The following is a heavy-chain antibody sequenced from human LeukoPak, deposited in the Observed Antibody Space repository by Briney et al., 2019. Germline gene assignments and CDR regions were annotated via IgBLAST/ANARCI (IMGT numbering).Heavy chain of an antibody. J-gene: IGHJ4*02. CDR1: GFTFSSYA. V-gene: IGHV3-23*01. CDR3: ARESGYPDY. Sequence: PGGSLRLSCAASGFTFSSYAMSWVRQAPGKGLEWVSAISGSGGSTYYADSVKGRFTISRDDAKNSLYLQMNSLRAEDTAVYYCARESGYPDYWGQGTLVTVSS. CDR2: ISGSGGST. D-gene: IGHD3-3*01.